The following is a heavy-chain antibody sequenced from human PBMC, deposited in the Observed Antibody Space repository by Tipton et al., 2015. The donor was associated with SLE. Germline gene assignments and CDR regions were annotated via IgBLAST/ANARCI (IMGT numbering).Heavy chain of an antibody. CDR2: IYYSGST. V-gene: IGHV4-39*07. J-gene: IGHJ4*02. CDR3: ARGGYGDYMDY. Sequence: TLSLTCTVSGGSISSSSYYWGWIRQPPGKGLEWIGSIYYSGSTYYNPFLKSRVTISVDTSKNQFSLKLSSVTAADTAVYYCARGGYGDYMDYWGQGTLVTVSS. CDR1: GGSISSSSYY. D-gene: IGHD4-17*01.